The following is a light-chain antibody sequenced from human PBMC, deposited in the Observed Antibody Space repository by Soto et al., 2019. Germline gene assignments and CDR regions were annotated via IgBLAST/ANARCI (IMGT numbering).Light chain of an antibody. CDR1: SSDVGGYNY. CDR2: DVS. Sequence: QSALTQPRSVSGSPGQSVTISCTGTSSDVGGYNYVSWYQQHPGKAPELMIYDVSERPSGVPDRFSGSKSGNTASLTISGLQAEDEADYYCCSYAGSYTYVFGTGTKLTDL. J-gene: IGLJ1*01. V-gene: IGLV2-11*01. CDR3: CSYAGSYTYV.